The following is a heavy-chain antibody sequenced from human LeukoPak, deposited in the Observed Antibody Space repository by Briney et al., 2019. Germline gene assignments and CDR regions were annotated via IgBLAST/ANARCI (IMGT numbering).Heavy chain of an antibody. J-gene: IGHJ3*02. Sequence: GESLKISCEGSGYSFTSYWIGWVRQMPGKGLEWMGILYPGDSDTRYSPSFQGQVTISADKSISTAYLQWSSLKASDTAMYYCARVHYGSGSYYDAFDIWGQGTMVTVSS. D-gene: IGHD3-10*01. CDR3: ARVHYGSGSYYDAFDI. CDR1: GYSFTSYW. V-gene: IGHV5-51*01. CDR2: LYPGDSDT.